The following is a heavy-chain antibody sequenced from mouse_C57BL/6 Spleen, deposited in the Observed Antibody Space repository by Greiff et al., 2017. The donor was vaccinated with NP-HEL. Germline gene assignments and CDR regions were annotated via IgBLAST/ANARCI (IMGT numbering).Heavy chain of an antibody. V-gene: IGHV5-9-1*02. CDR2: ISSGGDYI. D-gene: IGHD2-5*01. CDR1: GFTFSSYA. Sequence: EVQGVESGEGLVKPGGSLKLSCAASGFTFSSYAMSWVRQTPEKRLEWVAYISSGGDYIYYADTVKGRFTISRDNARNTLYLQMSSLKSEDTAMYYCTRAWGYSNFYFDYWGQGTTLTVSS. J-gene: IGHJ2*01. CDR3: TRAWGYSNFYFDY.